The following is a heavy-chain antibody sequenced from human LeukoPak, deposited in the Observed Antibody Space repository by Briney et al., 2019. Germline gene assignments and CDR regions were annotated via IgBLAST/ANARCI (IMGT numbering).Heavy chain of an antibody. CDR2: IYHSGST. CDR1: GGSISSRNW. J-gene: IGHJ4*02. Sequence: SETLSLTCAVSGGSISSRNWWSWVRQPPGKGLEWIGEIYHSGSTNYNPSLKSRVTISVDKSKNQFSLKLSSVTAADTAVYYCARRYCSGGSCYEIDYWGQGTLVTVSS. V-gene: IGHV4-4*02. CDR3: ARRYCSGGSCYEIDY. D-gene: IGHD2-15*01.